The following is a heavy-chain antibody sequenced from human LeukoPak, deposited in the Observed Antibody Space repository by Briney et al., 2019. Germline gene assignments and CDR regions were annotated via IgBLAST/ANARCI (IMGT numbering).Heavy chain of an antibody. Sequence: GGSLRLPCAASGFTFSSHAMSWVRQAPGKGLEWVSAISGSGGSTYYADSVKGRFTISRDNSKNTLYLQMNSLRAEDTAVYYCAKVDSSGWYDYWGQGTLVTVSS. CDR1: GFTFSSHA. V-gene: IGHV3-23*01. CDR2: ISGSGGST. J-gene: IGHJ4*02. D-gene: IGHD6-19*01. CDR3: AKVDSSGWYDY.